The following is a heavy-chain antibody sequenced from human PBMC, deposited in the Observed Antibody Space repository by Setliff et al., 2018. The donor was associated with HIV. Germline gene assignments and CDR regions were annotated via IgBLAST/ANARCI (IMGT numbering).Heavy chain of an antibody. D-gene: IGHD4-4*01. V-gene: IGHV3-7*01. CDR1: GFTFRNYW. CDR2: IKQDGREK. CDR3: AKESGLYSNYKSYYYMDV. Sequence: GGSLRLSCAASGFTFRNYWMSWVRQAPGKGLEWVANIKQDGREKYYVDSVKGRFTISRDNSKNTLYLQMNSLRAEDTAVYYCAKESGLYSNYKSYYYMDVWGKGTTVTVSS. J-gene: IGHJ6*03.